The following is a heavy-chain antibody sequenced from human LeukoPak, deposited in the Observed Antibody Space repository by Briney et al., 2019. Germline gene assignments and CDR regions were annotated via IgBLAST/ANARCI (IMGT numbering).Heavy chain of an antibody. V-gene: IGHV2-5*01. J-gene: IGHJ5*02. CDR2: IYWNDDK. CDR3: AHSFGACSTSCSRWFDP. Sequence: SAPTLVKPTQTLTLTCTFSGFSLSTSVVGVGWIRQPPGKALEWLTLIYWNDDKRYSPSLKSRLTINKDTSKNQVVLTMTNMDPVDTATYYCAHSFGACSTSCSRWFDPWGQGTLVTVSS. CDR1: GFSLSTSVVG. D-gene: IGHD2-2*01.